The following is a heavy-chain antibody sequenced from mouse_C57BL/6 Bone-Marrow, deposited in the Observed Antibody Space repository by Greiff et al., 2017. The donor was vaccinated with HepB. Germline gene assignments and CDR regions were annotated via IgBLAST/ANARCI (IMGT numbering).Heavy chain of an antibody. CDR2: IDPSDSYT. CDR1: GSTFTSYW. D-gene: IGHD1-1*01. V-gene: IGHV1-69*01. Sequence: VQLQQPGAELVMPGASVKLSCKASGSTFTSYWMPWVKQRPGQGLEWIGEIDPSDSYTNYNQKFKGKSTLPVDKSSSTAYMQLSSLTSEDSAVYYCAREGIYYYGSTVYYYAMDYRGQGTSVTVSS. CDR3: AREGIYYYGSTVYYYAMDY. J-gene: IGHJ4*01.